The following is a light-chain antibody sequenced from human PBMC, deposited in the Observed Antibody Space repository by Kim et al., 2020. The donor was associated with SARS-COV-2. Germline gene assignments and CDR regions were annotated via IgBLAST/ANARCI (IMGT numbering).Light chain of an antibody. CDR2: GVN. J-gene: IGLJ1*01. CDR1: SSDVGGYNY. CDR3: NSYTSTSTYV. Sequence: QSALTQPASVSGSPGQSITISCTGTSSDVGGYNYVSWYQQHSGKAPKLMIYGVNKRPSGVSNRFSGSKSDNTASLTISGLQAEDEADYYCNSYTSTSTYVFGTGTKVTVL. V-gene: IGLV2-14*03.